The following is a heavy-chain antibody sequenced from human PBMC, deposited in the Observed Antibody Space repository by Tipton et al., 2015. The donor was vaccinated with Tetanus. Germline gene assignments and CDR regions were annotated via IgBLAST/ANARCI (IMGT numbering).Heavy chain of an antibody. V-gene: IGHV4-61*01. D-gene: IGHD6-19*01. J-gene: IGHJ3*02. Sequence: TLSLTCSVSGASVTSGYYYWSWIRQPPGKGLEWIGFIFYNGSTYFNPSLKSRVAISVDTSKIQFSLRLASVTAADTAVYYCARIGWLQQNKPAFDIWGQGTVVTVSS. CDR2: IFYNGST. CDR3: ARIGWLQQNKPAFDI. CDR1: GASVTSGYYY.